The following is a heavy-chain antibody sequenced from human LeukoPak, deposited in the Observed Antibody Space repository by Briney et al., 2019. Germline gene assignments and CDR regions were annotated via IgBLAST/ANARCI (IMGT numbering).Heavy chain of an antibody. V-gene: IGHV1-24*01. Sequence: ASVKVSCKVSGYTLTELSMHWVRQAPGKGLEWMGGFDPEDGETIYAQKFQGRVTMTEDTSTDTAYMELSSLRSEDTAMYYCATVYGTSQSFDYWGQGTLVTVSS. CDR3: ATVYGTSQSFDY. CDR2: FDPEDGET. D-gene: IGHD4-17*01. CDR1: GYTLTELS. J-gene: IGHJ4*02.